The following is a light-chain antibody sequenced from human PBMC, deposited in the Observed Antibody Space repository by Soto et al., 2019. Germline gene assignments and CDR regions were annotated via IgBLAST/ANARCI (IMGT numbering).Light chain of an antibody. V-gene: IGKV3-20*01. J-gene: IGKJ1*01. Sequence: EIVLTQSPGTLSLSPGERATLSCRASQSVSSSYLAWYQQKPGQAPRLLIYGASSMATGIPDRFGGSGSGTDFTLTISGLEPEGFAVYYGQQYGSSPAWTVGRGTKVEIK. CDR1: QSVSSSY. CDR2: GAS. CDR3: QQYGSSPAWT.